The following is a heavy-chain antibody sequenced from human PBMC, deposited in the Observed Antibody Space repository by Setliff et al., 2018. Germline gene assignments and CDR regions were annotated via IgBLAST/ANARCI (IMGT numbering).Heavy chain of an antibody. D-gene: IGHD1-26*01. V-gene: IGHV4-39*01. J-gene: IGHJ6*03. CDR3: ARAPDSGTYYNLYPYYNDV. CDR2: FYSFGSI. CDR1: GGSITSGGGFY. Sequence: SETLSLTCSVSGGSITSGGGFYWAWIRQPPGKELEWIGSFYSFGSIYYSPSLKNRVTISGDTSSNQFSLNLNSVTAADTAVYYCARAPDSGTYYNLYPYYNDVWGKGTTVTAP.